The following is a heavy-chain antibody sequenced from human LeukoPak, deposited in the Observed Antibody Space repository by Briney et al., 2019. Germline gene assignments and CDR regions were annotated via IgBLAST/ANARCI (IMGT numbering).Heavy chain of an antibody. CDR1: GGSISSYY. D-gene: IGHD2-2*02. CDR2: IYTSGST. Sequence: SETLSLTCTVSGGSISSYYWSWIRQPAGKGLEWIGRIYTSGSTNYNPSLKSRVTMSVDTSKNLFSLKLSSVTAADTAVYYCARVPRSVVPAAIRYNWFDPWGQGTLVTVSS. V-gene: IGHV4-4*07. CDR3: ARVPRSVVPAAIRYNWFDP. J-gene: IGHJ5*02.